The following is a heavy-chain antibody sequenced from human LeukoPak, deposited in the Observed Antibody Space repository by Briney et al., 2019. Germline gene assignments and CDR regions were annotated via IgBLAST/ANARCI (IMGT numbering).Heavy chain of an antibody. CDR2: IIPIFGTA. D-gene: IGHD2-8*01. CDR1: GGTFSSYA. Sequence: SVKVSCKASGGTFSSYAISWVRQAPGQGLEWMGGIIPIFGTANYAQKFQGRVTITADKSASTAYMELSSLGSEDTAVYYCATLFDFNGEHWGQGTLVTVSS. J-gene: IGHJ4*02. CDR3: ATLFDFNGEH. V-gene: IGHV1-69*06.